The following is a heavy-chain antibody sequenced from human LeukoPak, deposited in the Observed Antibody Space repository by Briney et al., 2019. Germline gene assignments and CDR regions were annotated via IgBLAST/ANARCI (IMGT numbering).Heavy chain of an antibody. J-gene: IGHJ5*02. V-gene: IGHV3-30*02. CDR2: IRYDGSNK. CDR1: GFTFSSYG. Sequence: PGGSLRLSCAASGFTFSSYGMHWVRQAPGKGLEWVAFIRYDGSNKYYADSVKGRFTISRDNSKNTLYLQMNSLRAEDAAVYYCARDRISAISRGWFDPWGQGTLVTVSS. D-gene: IGHD2-21*01. CDR3: ARDRISAISRGWFDP.